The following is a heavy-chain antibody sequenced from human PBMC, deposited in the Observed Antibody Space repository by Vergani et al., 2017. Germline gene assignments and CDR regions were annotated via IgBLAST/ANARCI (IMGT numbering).Heavy chain of an antibody. D-gene: IGHD3-10*01. CDR1: GGSIRSTFYY. CDR2: IHSSGTT. J-gene: IGHJ4*02. CDR3: VRRNNVVRETDYFDY. V-gene: IGHV4-39*07. Sequence: QLQLQESDPGLVKPSETLSLTCTVSGGSIRSTFYYWGWIRQPPGKGLEWIGRIHSSGTTNYNPSLKSRVTLSVDTSKNQLSLRMTSVTAADTAVYYCVRRNNVVRETDYFDYWGQGILVTVSS.